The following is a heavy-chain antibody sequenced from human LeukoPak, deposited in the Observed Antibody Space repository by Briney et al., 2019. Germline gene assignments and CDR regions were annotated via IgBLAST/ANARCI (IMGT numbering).Heavy chain of an antibody. V-gene: IGHV1-2*02. Sequence: GASVKVSCKASGYTFTGYYIHWVRQAPGQGLEWMEWINPNSGGTNYAQKFQGRVTMTRDTSISTAYMELSRLRSDDTAVYYCARSDCSSTSCYDSGWFDPWGQGTLVTVSS. CDR3: ARSDCSSTSCYDSGWFDP. CDR2: INPNSGGT. CDR1: GYTFTGYY. D-gene: IGHD2-2*01. J-gene: IGHJ5*02.